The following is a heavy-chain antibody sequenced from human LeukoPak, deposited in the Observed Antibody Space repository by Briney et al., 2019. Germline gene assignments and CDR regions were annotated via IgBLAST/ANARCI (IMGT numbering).Heavy chain of an antibody. J-gene: IGHJ4*02. Sequence: ASVKASCKASGGTFSSYAISWVRQAPGQGLEWMGGIIPIFGTANYAQKFQGRVTITTDESTSTAYMELSSLRSEDTAVYYCARAPGRAAPYYFDYWGQGTLVTVSS. CDR1: GGTFSSYA. D-gene: IGHD2-15*01. V-gene: IGHV1-69*05. CDR2: IIPIFGTA. CDR3: ARAPGRAAPYYFDY.